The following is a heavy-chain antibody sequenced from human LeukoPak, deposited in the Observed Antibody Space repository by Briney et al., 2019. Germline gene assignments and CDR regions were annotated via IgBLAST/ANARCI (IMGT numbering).Heavy chain of an antibody. CDR3: ARDRGSSTFDY. Sequence: PGGSLRHSPEPSAFTLSRFLMSWVREAPGEGLGWGDNMKEDGGEINHVDSGKGRFTIYRDNAKNSLFLQMNSLRVEDTALYYCARDRGSSTFDYWGQGTLVTVSS. CDR2: MKEDGGEI. CDR1: AFTLSRFL. V-gene: IGHV3-7*01. J-gene: IGHJ4*02. D-gene: IGHD3-10*01.